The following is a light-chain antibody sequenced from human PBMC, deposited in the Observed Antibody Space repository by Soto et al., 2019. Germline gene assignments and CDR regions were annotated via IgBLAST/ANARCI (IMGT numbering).Light chain of an antibody. J-gene: IGKJ1*01. CDR2: DAS. CDR1: QSVSSN. CDR3: HQYKQWPRT. V-gene: IGKV3-15*01. Sequence: EIVMTQSPATLSVSPGERATLSCRASQSVSSNLAWYQHKPGQAPRLVIYDASTRATGIPGSFSGSGSGTEFTLTISSLQSEDFAVYYCHQYKQWPRTFGQGTQVEVK.